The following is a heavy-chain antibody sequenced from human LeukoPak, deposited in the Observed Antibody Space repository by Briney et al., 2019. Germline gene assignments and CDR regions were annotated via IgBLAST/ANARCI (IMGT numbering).Heavy chain of an antibody. CDR1: GFSLSTRGLC. CDR2: NDWDDDK. J-gene: IGHJ4*02. Sequence: SGPALVQPSQTPTLTCTFSGFSLSTRGLCVSWIRQPPGKALEWLARNDWDDDKYYSTSLKTRLTISKDTSKNHVIRTMTNMDPVDTASYYCARTQSPEWFGESLYYFDYWGQGTLVSVSS. D-gene: IGHD3-10*01. CDR3: ARTQSPEWFGESLYYFDY. V-gene: IGHV2-70*11.